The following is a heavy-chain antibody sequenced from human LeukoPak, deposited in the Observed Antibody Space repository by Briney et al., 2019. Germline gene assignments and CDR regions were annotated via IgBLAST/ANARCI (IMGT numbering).Heavy chain of an antibody. D-gene: IGHD6-19*01. CDR1: GFTFSSYA. CDR3: AKGLAVAGTGDY. V-gene: IGHV3-23*01. Sequence: GGSLRLSCAASGFTFSSYAMSWVRQAPGKGLEWVSAITGSGDHTYYADSVKGRLTVSRDNSKNTLYLQMNSLRAEDTAVYYCAKGLAVAGTGDYWGQGTLVTVSS. CDR2: ITGSGDHT. J-gene: IGHJ4*02.